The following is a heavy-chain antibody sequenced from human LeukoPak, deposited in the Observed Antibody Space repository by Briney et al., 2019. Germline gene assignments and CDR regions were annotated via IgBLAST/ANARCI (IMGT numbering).Heavy chain of an antibody. CDR1: GGSISSSSYY. D-gene: IGHD3-22*01. CDR2: IYYSGST. CDR3: ASLSAQYDSSGYYGSD. Sequence: SETLSLTCTVSGGSISSSSYYWGWIRQPPGKGLEWIGSIYYSGSTYYNPSLKSRVTISVDKSKNQFSLKLSSVTAADTAVYYCASLSAQYDSSGYYGSDWGQGTLVTVSS. V-gene: IGHV4-39*07. J-gene: IGHJ4*02.